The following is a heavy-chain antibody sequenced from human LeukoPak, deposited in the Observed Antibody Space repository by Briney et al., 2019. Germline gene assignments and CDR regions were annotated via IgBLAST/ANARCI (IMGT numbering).Heavy chain of an antibody. D-gene: IGHD3-3*01. CDR1: GYTFTSYG. CDR3: AREKDYDFWSGYYTDY. Sequence: ASVKVSCKASGYTFTSYGISWVRQAPGQGLEWMGWISAYNGNTNYAQKLQGRVTMTTDTSTSTDYMELRSLRSDDTAVYYCAREKDYDFWSGYYTDYWGQGTLVTVSS. V-gene: IGHV1-18*01. J-gene: IGHJ4*02. CDR2: ISAYNGNT.